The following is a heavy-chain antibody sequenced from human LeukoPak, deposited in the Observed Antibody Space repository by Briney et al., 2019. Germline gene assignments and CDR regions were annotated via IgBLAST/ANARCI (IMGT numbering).Heavy chain of an antibody. J-gene: IGHJ4*02. CDR3: ARGPYCSSTSCYHSGFDY. CDR2: IYTSGST. CDR1: GGSISSYY. Sequence: SETLSLTCTVSGGSISSYYWSWIRQPAGKGLEWIGRIYTSGSTNYNPSLKSRVTMSVDTSKNQFSLKLSSVTAADTAVYYCARGPYCSSTSCYHSGFDYWGQGTLVTVSS. D-gene: IGHD2-2*01. V-gene: IGHV4-4*07.